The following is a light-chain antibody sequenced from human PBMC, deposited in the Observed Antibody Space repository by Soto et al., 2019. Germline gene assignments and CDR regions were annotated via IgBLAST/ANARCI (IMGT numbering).Light chain of an antibody. V-gene: IGLV2-14*01. J-gene: IGLJ3*02. Sequence: QSALTQPASVSGSPGQSITISCTGTSSDGGIYKYVSWYQQHPGKAPKLIIYEVSDRPSGVSNRFAGSKSGNTASLTISGLQAEDEADYYCSSFTSSSTWVFGGGTKVTVL. CDR2: EVS. CDR1: SSDGGIYKY. CDR3: SSFTSSSTWV.